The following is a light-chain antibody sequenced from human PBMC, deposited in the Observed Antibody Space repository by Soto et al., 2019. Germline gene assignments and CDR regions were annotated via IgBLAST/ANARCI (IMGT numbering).Light chain of an antibody. CDR3: PQSYSTPIT. CDR2: AAS. V-gene: IGKV1-39*01. J-gene: IGKJ5*01. CDR1: QTISNY. Sequence: IQITPSSSSLSASVGDRVTITCRASQTISNYFNWYQQKPGKATKLLVYAASSLQSGVPSRFSGSGSGTDFTLTICRLQPADFATYYCPQSYSTPITIGLGTRLEIK.